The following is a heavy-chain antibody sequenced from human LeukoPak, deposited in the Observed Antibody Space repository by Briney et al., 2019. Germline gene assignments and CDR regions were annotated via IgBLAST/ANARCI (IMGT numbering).Heavy chain of an antibody. V-gene: IGHV5-51*01. J-gene: IGHJ4*02. CDR1: GYSFTSYW. CDR3: ARRFCSSTSCYLTPFDY. Sequence: GASLQISCKGSGYSFTSYWIGWVRQLPGKGLEGMGIIYPGDSDTRYSPSFQGQVTISADKSISTAYLQWSSLKASDTAMYYCARRFCSSTSCYLTPFDYWGQGTLVTVSS. CDR2: IYPGDSDT. D-gene: IGHD2-2*01.